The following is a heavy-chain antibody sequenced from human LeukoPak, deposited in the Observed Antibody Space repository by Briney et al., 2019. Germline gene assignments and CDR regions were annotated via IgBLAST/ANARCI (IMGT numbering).Heavy chain of an antibody. Sequence: PSATLSLTCAVYGGSFSGYYWSWIRQPPGKGLEWIGEINHSGSTTYNPSLESRVTISVDTTKNKFSLKLKSGTAADTAVYYCARRKRSGCSSTSCLLNWFDPWGQGTLVTVSS. CDR1: GGSFSGYY. CDR2: INHSGST. V-gene: IGHV4-34*01. D-gene: IGHD2-2*01. J-gene: IGHJ5*02. CDR3: ARRKRSGCSSTSCLLNWFDP.